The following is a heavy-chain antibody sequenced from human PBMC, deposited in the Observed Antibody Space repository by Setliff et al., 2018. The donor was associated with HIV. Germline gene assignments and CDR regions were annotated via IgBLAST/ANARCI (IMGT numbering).Heavy chain of an antibody. D-gene: IGHD5-18*01. J-gene: IGHJ4*03. CDR3: ARGPGGYSYGLPDY. CDR2: FYYNGDS. Sequence: KPSETLSLTCTVSGDSVNDRSYFWGWIRQPPGKGLEWIGTFYYNGDSRYNPSLKSRVTISVDTSKNQFSLNLNSVTAADTAVYYCARGPGGYSYGLPDYWGQGTMVTVSS. V-gene: IGHV4-39*01. CDR1: GDSVNDRSYF.